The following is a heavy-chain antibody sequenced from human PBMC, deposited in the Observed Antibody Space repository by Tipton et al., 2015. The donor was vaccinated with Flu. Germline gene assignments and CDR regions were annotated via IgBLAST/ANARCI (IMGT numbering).Heavy chain of an antibody. J-gene: IGHJ4*02. CDR1: GGSISSSSYY. CDR3: ARVSRGDYVRVDY. V-gene: IGHV4-39*07. D-gene: IGHD4-17*01. CDR2: IYYSGST. Sequence: TLSLTCTVSGGSISSSSYYWGWIRQPPGKGLEWFGSIYYSGSTYYNPSLKSRVTISVDTSKNQFSLKLSSVTAADTAVYYCARVSRGDYVRVDYWGQGTLVTVSS.